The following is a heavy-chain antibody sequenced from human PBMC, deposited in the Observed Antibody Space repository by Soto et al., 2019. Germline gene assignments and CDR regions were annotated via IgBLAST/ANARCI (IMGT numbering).Heavy chain of an antibody. CDR3: ARGLWFGELLSDWFDP. CDR2: IYHSGST. CDR1: GGSISSSNW. D-gene: IGHD3-10*01. Sequence: QVQLQESGPGLVKPSGTLSLTCAVSGGSISSSNWWSWVRQPPGKGLEWIGEIYHSGSTNYNPSLKRRVTIPVDKSKNQFSLKLSSVPAADTAVYYCARGLWFGELLSDWFDPWGQGTLVTVSS. J-gene: IGHJ5*02. V-gene: IGHV4-4*02.